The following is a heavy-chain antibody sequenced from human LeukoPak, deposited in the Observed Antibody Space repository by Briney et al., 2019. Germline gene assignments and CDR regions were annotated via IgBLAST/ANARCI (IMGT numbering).Heavy chain of an antibody. CDR3: ASQILTGYYTGPEGFDY. CDR1: GFTFSSYS. Sequence: GGSLRLSCAASGFTFSSYSMNWVRQAPGKGLEWVSSISSSSSYIYYADSVKGRFTISRDNAKNSLYLQMNSLRAEDTAVYYCASQILTGYYTGPEGFDYWGQGTLVTVSS. CDR2: ISSSSSYI. D-gene: IGHD3-9*01. V-gene: IGHV3-21*01. J-gene: IGHJ4*02.